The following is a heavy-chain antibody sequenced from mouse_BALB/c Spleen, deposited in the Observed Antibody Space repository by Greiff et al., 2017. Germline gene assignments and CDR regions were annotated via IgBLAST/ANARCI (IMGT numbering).Heavy chain of an antibody. CDR1: GYTFTDYV. CDR2: IYPGSGST. D-gene: IGHD3-1*01. CDR3: ARGPRATRFAY. Sequence: VQLQQSGPELVKPGASVKMSCKASGYTFTDYVISWVKQRTGQGLEWIGEIYPGSGSTYYNEKFKGKATLTADKSSNTAYMQLSSLTSEDSAVYFCARGPRATRFAYWGQGTLVTVSA. V-gene: IGHV1-77*01. J-gene: IGHJ3*01.